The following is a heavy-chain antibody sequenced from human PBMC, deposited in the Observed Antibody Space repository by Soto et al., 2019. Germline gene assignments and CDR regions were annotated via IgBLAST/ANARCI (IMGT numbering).Heavy chain of an antibody. J-gene: IGHJ6*02. CDR3: AREQTVTTYDFYGMDV. V-gene: IGHV3-48*03. D-gene: IGHD4-4*01. CDR1: GFTISSYE. Sequence: GGSLRLSCAASGFTISSYEMNWVRQAPGKGLEWVSYISSSGSTIYYADSVKGRFTISRDNAKNSLYLQMNSLRAEDTAVYYCAREQTVTTYDFYGMDVWGQGTTVTVSS. CDR2: ISSSGSTI.